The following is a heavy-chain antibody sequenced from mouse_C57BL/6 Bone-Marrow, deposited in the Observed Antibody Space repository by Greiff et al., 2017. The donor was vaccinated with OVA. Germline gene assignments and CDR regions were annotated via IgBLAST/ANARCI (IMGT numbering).Heavy chain of an antibody. Sequence: EVHLVESGGGLVKPGGSLKLSCAASGFTFSSYAMSWVRQTPEKRLEWVATISDGGSYTYYPDNVKGRFTISRDNAKNNLYLQMSHLKSEDTAMYYCARDRGWLLFDYWGQGTTLTVSS. CDR1: GFTFSSYA. D-gene: IGHD2-3*01. J-gene: IGHJ2*01. V-gene: IGHV5-4*01. CDR3: ARDRGWLLFDY. CDR2: ISDGGSYT.